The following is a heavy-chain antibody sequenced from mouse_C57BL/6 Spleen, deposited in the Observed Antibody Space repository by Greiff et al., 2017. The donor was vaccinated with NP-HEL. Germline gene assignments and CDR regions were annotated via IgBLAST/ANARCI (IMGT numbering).Heavy chain of an antibody. V-gene: IGHV1-64*01. J-gene: IGHJ4*01. CDR2: IHPNSGST. CDR3: ARWAYYSNYEAMDY. CDR1: GYTFTSYW. Sequence: QVQLQQPGAELVKPGASVKLSCKASGYTFTSYWMHWVKQRPGQGLEWIGMIHPNSGSTNYNEKFKSKATLTVDKSSSTAYMQLSSLTSEDSAVYYCARWAYYSNYEAMDYWGQGTAVTVSS. D-gene: IGHD2-5*01.